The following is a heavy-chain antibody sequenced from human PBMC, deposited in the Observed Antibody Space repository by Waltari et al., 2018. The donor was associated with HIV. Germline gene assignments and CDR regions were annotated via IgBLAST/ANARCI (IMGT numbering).Heavy chain of an antibody. CDR1: GGSFSGYY. D-gene: IGHD3-10*01. CDR2: INHSGST. Sequence: QVQLQQWGAGLLKPSETLSLTCAVYGGSFSGYYWSWIRQPPGKGLEWIGEINHSGSTNFNPSLKSRVTISVDTSKNQFSLKLSSVTAADTAVYYCARSMVQGVIQFDYWGQGTLVTVSS. V-gene: IGHV4-34*01. CDR3: ARSMVQGVIQFDY. J-gene: IGHJ4*02.